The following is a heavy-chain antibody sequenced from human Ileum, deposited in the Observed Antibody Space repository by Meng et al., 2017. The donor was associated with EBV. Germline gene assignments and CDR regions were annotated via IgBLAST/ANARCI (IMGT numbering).Heavy chain of an antibody. D-gene: IGHD2-2*01. V-gene: IGHV2-5*02. Sequence: QITLKESGPTLVKPTQTLTLTCTFSGFSLSTSEVGVGWIRQPPGKALEWLAVIYWDDDKRYSPSLKSRLTITKDTSKIQVVLTLTNMDPVDTATYYCALFTRSWFDPWGQGTLVTVSS. CDR1: GFSLSTSEVG. CDR2: IYWDDDK. J-gene: IGHJ5*02. CDR3: ALFTRSWFDP.